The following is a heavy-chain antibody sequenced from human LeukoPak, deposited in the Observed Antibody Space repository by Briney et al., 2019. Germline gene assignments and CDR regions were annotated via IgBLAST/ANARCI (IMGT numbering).Heavy chain of an antibody. V-gene: IGHV1-46*01. CDR2: INPSGGST. Sequence: ASVKVSCKASGYTFTSYYMHWVRQAPGQGLEWMAIINPSGGSTSYAKKCQGRVTMTRDTSTCTVYMELSSLRSEDTAVYYCARDSRPSYDSSGYYYPGDYWGQGTLVTVSS. D-gene: IGHD3-22*01. CDR3: ARDSRPSYDSSGYYYPGDY. CDR1: GYTFTSYY. J-gene: IGHJ4*02.